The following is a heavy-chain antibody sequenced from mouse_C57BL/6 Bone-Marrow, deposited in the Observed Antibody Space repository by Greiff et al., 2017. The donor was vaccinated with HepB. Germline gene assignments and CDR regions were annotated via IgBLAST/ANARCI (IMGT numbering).Heavy chain of an antibody. D-gene: IGHD1-1*01. CDR3: AREITTVVAD. CDR2: ISSGSSTI. J-gene: IGHJ2*01. Sequence: EVKLVESGGGLVKPGGSLKLSCAASGFTFSDYGMHWVRQAPEKGLEWVAYISSGSSTIYYAGTVKGRFTISRDNAKNTLFLQMTSLRSEDTAMYYCAREITTVVADWGQGTTLTVSS. V-gene: IGHV5-17*01. CDR1: GFTFSDYG.